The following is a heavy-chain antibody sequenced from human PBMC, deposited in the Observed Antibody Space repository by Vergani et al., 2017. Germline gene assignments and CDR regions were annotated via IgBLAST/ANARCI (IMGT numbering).Heavy chain of an antibody. CDR1: GGTFSSYA. D-gene: IGHD2-2*01. J-gene: IGHJ6*03. Sequence: QVQLVQSGAEVKKPGSSVKVSCKASGGTFSSYAISWVRQAPGQGLEWMGGIIPIFGTANYAQKFQGRVTITADESTSTAYMELSSLRSEDTAVYYCAKGPRDCSSTRCYSRWSYYYYMDVWGKGTTVTVSS. CDR2: IIPIFGTA. V-gene: IGHV1-69*01. CDR3: AKGPRDCSSTRCYSRWSYYYYMDV.